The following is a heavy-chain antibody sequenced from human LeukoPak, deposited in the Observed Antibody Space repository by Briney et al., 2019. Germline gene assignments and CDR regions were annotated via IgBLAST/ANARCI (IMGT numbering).Heavy chain of an antibody. CDR3: ARGMLSSAGYHWYYYMDV. J-gene: IGHJ6*03. CDR2: IDDDGTDT. CDR1: GFSSGSYW. D-gene: IGHD3-3*01. V-gene: IGHV3-74*01. Sequence: PGGSLRLSCVASGFSSGSYWMHWVRQAPGKGPEWVSRIDDDGTDTHYAVSVKGRFTISRDNVKNTLYLQMNSLRGEDTAVYYCARGMLSSAGYHWYYYMDVWGKGAMVTVSS.